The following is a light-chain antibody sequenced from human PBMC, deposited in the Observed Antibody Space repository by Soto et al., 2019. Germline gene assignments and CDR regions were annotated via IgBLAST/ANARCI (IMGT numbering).Light chain of an antibody. J-gene: IGKJ3*01. CDR3: QEYSRWPLFT. Sequence: EIVVTQSPGILSVSPGDRATLSCRASQSVGRNLAWYQQKPGQAPTLLIYAASTRDTGLPARFSGSGSGTDFTLTISSLQSEAFAVYYCQEYSRWPLFTFGPGTRVEIK. CDR2: AAS. V-gene: IGKV3-15*01. CDR1: QSVGRN.